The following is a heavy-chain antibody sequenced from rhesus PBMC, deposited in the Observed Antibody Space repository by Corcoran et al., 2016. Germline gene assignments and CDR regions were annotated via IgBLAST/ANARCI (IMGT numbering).Heavy chain of an antibody. CDR3: ASPLRIAAANKYRFDV. CDR2: ITYSGST. V-gene: IGHV4-122*02. D-gene: IGHD6-43*01. Sequence: QVQLPESGPGLVKPSETLSLTCAVSGGSISSGSYYWSWIRQPPGQGREWIVNITYSGSTTYNPSLKSRVTSARDTSKNQFSLKLSSVTAAYTAVYYCASPLRIAAANKYRFDVWGPGVLVTVSS. CDR1: GGSISSGSYY. J-gene: IGHJ5-1*01.